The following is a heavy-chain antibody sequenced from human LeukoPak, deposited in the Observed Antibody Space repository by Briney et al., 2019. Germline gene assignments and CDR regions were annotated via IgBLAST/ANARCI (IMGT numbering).Heavy chain of an antibody. Sequence: GGSLRLSCAASGFSFSTYTMSWVRQAPGKGLEWVSAVNGDSDYTYYADSVKGRFTISRDNSKNTLYLQMNSLRAEDTAVYYCAKDSQEHGIDYWGQGTLVTVSS. D-gene: IGHD1/OR15-1a*01. CDR1: GFSFSTYT. V-gene: IGHV3-23*01. J-gene: IGHJ4*02. CDR3: AKDSQEHGIDY. CDR2: VNGDSDYT.